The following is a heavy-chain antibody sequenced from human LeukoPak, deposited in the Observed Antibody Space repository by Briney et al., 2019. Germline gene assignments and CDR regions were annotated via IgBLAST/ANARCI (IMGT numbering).Heavy chain of an antibody. CDR3: TTDRGVPGDV. Sequence: RGSLRLSRAASGFTFSNVWMSWVRQGPGKGLEWVGRIKSKADGGTTDYAAPVKGRFTISRDDSKTTLYLQMNSLKTEDTAVYYCTTDRGVPGDVWGQGTTVTVSS. D-gene: IGHD2-2*01. CDR1: GFTFSNVW. V-gene: IGHV3-15*01. CDR2: IKSKADGGTT. J-gene: IGHJ6*02.